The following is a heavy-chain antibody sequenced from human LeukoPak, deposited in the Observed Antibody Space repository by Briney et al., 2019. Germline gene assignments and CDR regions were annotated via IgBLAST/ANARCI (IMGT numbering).Heavy chain of an antibody. CDR3: ARDPSGIVATSGFDY. CDR1: GGSISSSSYY. J-gene: IGHJ4*02. V-gene: IGHV4-61*01. Sequence: PSETLSLTCTVSGGSISSSSYYWSWIRQPPGKGLEWIGYIYCSGSTNYNPSLKSRVTISVDTSKNQFSLKLSSVTAADTAVYYCARDPSGIVATSGFDYWGQGTLVTVSS. CDR2: IYCSGST. D-gene: IGHD5-12*01.